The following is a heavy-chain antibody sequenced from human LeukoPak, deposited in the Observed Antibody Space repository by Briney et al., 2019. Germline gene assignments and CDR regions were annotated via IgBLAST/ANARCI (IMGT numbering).Heavy chain of an antibody. CDR2: IYSGGST. Sequence: GGSLRLSCEASGFTFSAYAMTWVRQAPGQGLEWVSVIYSGGSTYYADSVKGRFTISRHNSKNTLYLQMNSLRAEDTAVYYCALDSSGWYLWGQGTLVTVSS. CDR3: ALDSSGWYL. V-gene: IGHV3-53*04. CDR1: GFTFSAYA. D-gene: IGHD6-19*01. J-gene: IGHJ4*02.